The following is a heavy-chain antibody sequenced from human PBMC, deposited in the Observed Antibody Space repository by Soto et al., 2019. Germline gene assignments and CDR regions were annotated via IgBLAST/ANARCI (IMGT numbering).Heavy chain of an antibody. J-gene: IGHJ4*02. CDR2: INSDGSTT. V-gene: IGHV3-74*01. CDR1: GFLFSSYW. CDR3: ARVRAFDY. Sequence: EVQLVESGGGLVQPGGSLRLSCAASGFLFSSYWMHWVRQAPGRGLVWVSRINSDGSTTDYADSVKGRFTISRANAKNTLFLQMTSLRAEDTAVYFCARVRAFDYWGQGTLVSVSS.